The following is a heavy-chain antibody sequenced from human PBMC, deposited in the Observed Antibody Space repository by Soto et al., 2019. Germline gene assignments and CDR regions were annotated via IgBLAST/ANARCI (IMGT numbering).Heavy chain of an antibody. CDR3: AKGIAVSETSYFDE. J-gene: IGHJ4*02. CDR2: SRRNGGST. CDR1: GVTFSSYT. V-gene: IGHV3-64D*06. D-gene: IGHD6-19*01. Sequence: SLSCSASGVTFSSYTFQRVRQAPGNGREYFAASRRNGGSTYYADSGKGRVNISRDNSKNTLYLQMSSLRAEDTPVYYWAKGIAVSETSYFDEWGQRFLVTISS.